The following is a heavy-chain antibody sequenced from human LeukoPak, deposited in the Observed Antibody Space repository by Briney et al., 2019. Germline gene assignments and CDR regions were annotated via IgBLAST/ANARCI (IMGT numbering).Heavy chain of an antibody. V-gene: IGHV3-30*18. J-gene: IGHJ4*02. CDR1: GLTFISYG. CDR2: LSYDGSNK. Sequence: AGSLRLSCAASGLTFISYGMHWVRQPAGKVLEWVAFLSYDGSNKFYGDSVKGRFTISRDNSKNTLYLQMSSLRTEDTAVYYCAKSGLGPGLDYWGQGTLVSASS. D-gene: IGHD3-16*01. CDR3: AKSGLGPGLDY.